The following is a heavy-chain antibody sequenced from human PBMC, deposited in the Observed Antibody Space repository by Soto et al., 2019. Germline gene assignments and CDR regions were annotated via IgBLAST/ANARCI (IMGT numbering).Heavy chain of an antibody. Sequence: GGSLRLSCAASGFTFSSYGMHWVRQAPGKGLEWVAVISYDGSNKYYADSVKGRFTISRDNSKNTLYLQMNSLRAEDTAVYYCAKEDGGDLDYYYYMDVWGKGTTVTVSS. CDR2: ISYDGSNK. J-gene: IGHJ6*03. D-gene: IGHD3-10*01. V-gene: IGHV3-30*18. CDR1: GFTFSSYG. CDR3: AKEDGGDLDYYYYMDV.